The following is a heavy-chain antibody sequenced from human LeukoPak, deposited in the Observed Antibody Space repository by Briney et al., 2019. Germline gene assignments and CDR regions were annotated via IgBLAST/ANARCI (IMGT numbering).Heavy chain of an antibody. CDR1: GGSFSGYY. V-gene: IGHV4-34*01. D-gene: IGHD2-2*01. J-gene: IGHJ4*02. CDR2: IYHSGST. CDR3: ARDSSPAY. Sequence: SETLSLTCAVYGGSFSGYYGSWIRHPPGKGLEWIGKIYHSGSTNYNPSLKSRVTISIDTSKNQFSLKLNSVTAADTAVYYCARDSSPAYWGQGTLVTVSS.